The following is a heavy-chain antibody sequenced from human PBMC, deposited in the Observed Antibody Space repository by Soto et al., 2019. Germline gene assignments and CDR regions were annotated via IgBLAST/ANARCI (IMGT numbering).Heavy chain of an antibody. CDR2: ISAYTGNT. CDR3: AREVESYSGNYYYGMDV. V-gene: IGHV1-18*01. CDR1: GYTFTSYG. J-gene: IGHJ6*02. Sequence: QVQLVQSGAEVKKPGASVKVSCKASGYTFTSYGISWVRQAPGQGLEWMGWISAYTGNTNYAQKLQGRVTMTTDTSTSTAYMELRSLRSDDTAVYYCAREVESYSGNYYYGMDVWGQGPTVTVSS. D-gene: IGHD1-26*01.